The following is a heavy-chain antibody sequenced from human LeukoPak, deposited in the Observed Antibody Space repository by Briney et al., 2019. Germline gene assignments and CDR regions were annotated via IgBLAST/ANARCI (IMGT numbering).Heavy chain of an antibody. J-gene: IGHJ4*02. D-gene: IGHD3-10*01. CDR2: ISGSGGTT. CDR1: GFTFSSDA. CDR3: ATYKGVKFGDSDDY. V-gene: IGHV3-23*01. Sequence: GGSLRLSCAASGFTFSSDAMSWVRQAPGKGLEWVSAISGSGGTTYYADSVKGRFTISRDNSKNTLYLQMNSLRPEDTAVYYCATYKGVKFGDSDDYWGQGTLVTVSS.